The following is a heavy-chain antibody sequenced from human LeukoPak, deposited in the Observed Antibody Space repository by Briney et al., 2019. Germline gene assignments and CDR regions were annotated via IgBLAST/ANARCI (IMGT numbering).Heavy chain of an antibody. CDR3: AKSLGTAMVRGVIDY. CDR1: GFTFSSYG. V-gene: IGHV3-30*18. CDR2: ISYDGSNK. Sequence: SGRSLRLSCAASGFTFSSYGMHWVRQAPGKGLEWVAVISYDGSNKYYADSVKGRFTISRDNSKNTLYLHMNSLRAEDTAVFHCAKSLGTAMVRGVIDYWGQGTPVTVSS. J-gene: IGHJ4*02. D-gene: IGHD3-10*01.